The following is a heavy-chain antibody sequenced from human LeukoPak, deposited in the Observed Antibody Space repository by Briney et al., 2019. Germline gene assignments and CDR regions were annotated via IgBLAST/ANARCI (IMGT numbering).Heavy chain of an antibody. D-gene: IGHD3-22*01. CDR1: GYSFTAFW. CDR2: IYPSDSDT. CDR3: ARRQDSSGYSDAFDI. Sequence: GESLKISCKGSGYSFTAFWIAWVRQMPGKGLEWMGIIYPSDSDTRYSPSFEGQVTISADKSISTAYLQWSSLKASDTAMYYCARRQDSSGYSDAFDIWGQGTMVSVSS. J-gene: IGHJ3*02. V-gene: IGHV5-51*01.